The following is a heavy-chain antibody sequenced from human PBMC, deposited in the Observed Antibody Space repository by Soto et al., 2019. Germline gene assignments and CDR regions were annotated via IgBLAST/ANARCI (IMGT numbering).Heavy chain of an antibody. J-gene: IGHJ6*02. CDR2: IYTSASI. D-gene: IGHD6-19*01. CDR1: GADINTYS. Sequence: SETLSLTCIVSGADINTYSWTWIRQPAGKGLEWIGRIYTSASINYSPSLRGRVTLSVDTSTNQVSLKLASVTAADTAVYYCARDREAGYNFYYGMDVWGQGTTVTVSS. CDR3: ARDREAGYNFYYGMDV. V-gene: IGHV4-4*07.